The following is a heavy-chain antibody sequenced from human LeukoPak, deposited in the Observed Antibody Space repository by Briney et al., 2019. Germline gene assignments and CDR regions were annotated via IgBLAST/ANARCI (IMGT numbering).Heavy chain of an antibody. Sequence: GESLKISCKGSGYSFTSYWIGWVRQMPGKGLEWMGIIYPGDSDTRYSPSFQGQVTISADKSISTAYLQWSSLKASDTAMYYCASRGSVWFGESDAFDIWGQGTMVTVSS. V-gene: IGHV5-51*01. D-gene: IGHD3-10*01. CDR2: IYPGDSDT. CDR1: GYSFTSYW. J-gene: IGHJ3*02. CDR3: ASRGSVWFGESDAFDI.